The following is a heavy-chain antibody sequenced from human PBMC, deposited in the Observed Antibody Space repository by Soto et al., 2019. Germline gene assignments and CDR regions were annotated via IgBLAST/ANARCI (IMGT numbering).Heavy chain of an antibody. V-gene: IGHV3-23*01. CDR3: AKLTTS. J-gene: IGHJ5*02. CDR2: TSTSGV. Sequence: GGSLRLSCAASGFTFSSSAMSWVRQAPGKGLEWVSTTSTSGVYYTDSVKGRFTISRDNSKNTLYLQMNSLRVEDTAIYYCAKLTTSWGQGALVTV. CDR1: GFTFSSSA.